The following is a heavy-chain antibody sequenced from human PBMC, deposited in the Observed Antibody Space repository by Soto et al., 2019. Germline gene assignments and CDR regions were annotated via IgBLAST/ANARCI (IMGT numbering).Heavy chain of an antibody. CDR3: AILPAAQPYYYYGMDV. Sequence: QVQLVQSGAEVKKPGSSVKVSCKASGGTFSSYAIRWVRQAPGQGLEWMGGIIPIFGTANYAQKFQGRVTITADESTSTAYLELSSLRSEDTAVYYCAILPAAQPYYYYGMDVWGQGTTVTVSS. D-gene: IGHD2-2*01. CDR1: GGTFSSYA. J-gene: IGHJ6*02. CDR2: IIPIFGTA. V-gene: IGHV1-69*12.